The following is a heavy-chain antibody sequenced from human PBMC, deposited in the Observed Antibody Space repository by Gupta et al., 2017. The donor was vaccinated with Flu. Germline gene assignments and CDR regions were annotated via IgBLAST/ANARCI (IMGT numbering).Heavy chain of an antibody. Sequence: SSYAMSWVRHAPGKGLEWVSAISGSGVSTYYADFLKGRFTVSRDNSKNTLYLQMNSPRAEDTAVYYCAKLPYWGQGTLVTVSS. CDR1: SSYA. CDR3: AKLPY. J-gene: IGHJ4*02. CDR2: ISGSGVST. V-gene: IGHV3-23*01.